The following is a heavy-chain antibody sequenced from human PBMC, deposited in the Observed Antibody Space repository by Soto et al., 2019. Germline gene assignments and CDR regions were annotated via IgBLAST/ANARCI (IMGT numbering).Heavy chain of an antibody. Sequence: PGGSLRLSCAASGFTFSSYAMSWVRQAPGKGLEWVSAISGSGGSTYYADSVKGRFTISRDNSKNTLYLQMNSLRAEDTAVYYCAKDYYYDSSRGPFDPWGQGTLVTVSS. CDR1: GFTFSSYA. D-gene: IGHD3-22*01. CDR2: ISGSGGST. CDR3: AKDYYYDSSRGPFDP. J-gene: IGHJ5*02. V-gene: IGHV3-23*01.